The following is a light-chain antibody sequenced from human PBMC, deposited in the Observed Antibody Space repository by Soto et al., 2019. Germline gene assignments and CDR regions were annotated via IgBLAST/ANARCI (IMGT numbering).Light chain of an antibody. Sequence: QSVLTQPASVSGSPGQSITVSCTGTSSDVGGYNYVSWYQQHPGKAPKLMIFEVSNRPSGVSNRFSGSKSGNTASLTISGLQAADEADYYCSSYTSSSTLVFGTGTKLTGL. J-gene: IGLJ1*01. CDR3: SSYTSSSTLV. CDR1: SSDVGGYNY. CDR2: EVS. V-gene: IGLV2-14*01.